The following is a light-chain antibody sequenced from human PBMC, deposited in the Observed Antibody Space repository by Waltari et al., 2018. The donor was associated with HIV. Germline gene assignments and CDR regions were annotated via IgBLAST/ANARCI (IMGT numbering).Light chain of an antibody. CDR1: SSDVGSYNL. CDR3: CSYAGSSTLV. CDR2: EVS. Sequence: QSALTQPASVSGLPGQSITITCTGTSSDVGSYNLVSWYQQHPGKAPKLMIYEVSKRPSGVSNRFSGSKSGNTASLTISGLQAEDEADYYCCSYAGSSTLVFGGGTKLTVL. J-gene: IGLJ3*02. V-gene: IGLV2-23*02.